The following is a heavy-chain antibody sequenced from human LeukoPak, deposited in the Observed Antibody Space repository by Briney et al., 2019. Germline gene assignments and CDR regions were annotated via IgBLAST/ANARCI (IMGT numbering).Heavy chain of an antibody. CDR2: ISSSGSTI. CDR3: ARASGGAYYFDY. D-gene: IGHD2-15*01. V-gene: IGHV3-11*01. CDR1: GFTFSDYY. Sequence: KTGGSLRLSCAVSGFTFSDYYMNWIRQAPGKGLEWVSYISSSGSTIYYADSVKGRFTISRDNAKNSLYLQMNSLRAEDTAVYYCARASGGAYYFDYWGQGTLVTVSS. J-gene: IGHJ4*02.